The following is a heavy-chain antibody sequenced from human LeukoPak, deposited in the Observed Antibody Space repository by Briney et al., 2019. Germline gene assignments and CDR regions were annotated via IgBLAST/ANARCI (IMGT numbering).Heavy chain of an antibody. D-gene: IGHD3-22*01. CDR1: GFTFSSYS. CDR2: ISSSSSYI. CDR3: ARDFGFDYYDSSGYYYVGYFDY. Sequence: GGSLRLSCAASGFTFSSYSMNWVRQAPGKGLEWVSSISSSSSYIYYADSVKGRFTISRDNAKNSLYLQMNSLRAEDTAVYYCARDFGFDYYDSSGYYYVGYFDYWGQGTLVTVSS. J-gene: IGHJ4*02. V-gene: IGHV3-21*01.